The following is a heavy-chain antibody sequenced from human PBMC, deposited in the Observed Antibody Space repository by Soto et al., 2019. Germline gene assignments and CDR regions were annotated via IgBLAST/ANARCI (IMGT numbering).Heavy chain of an antibody. CDR1: GFTFGSYG. Sequence: GGSLRLSCAASGFTFGSYGMRWVRQAPGKGLEWVAGISYDGSKKYYGESVKGRFTISSDNSKNTLYLEMNSLRVEDTAVYYCAKAIENYSSGYYKPFYYFGVDVWGQGTTVTVSS. D-gene: IGHD3-22*01. CDR3: AKAIENYSSGYYKPFYYFGVDV. CDR2: ISYDGSKK. V-gene: IGHV3-30*18. J-gene: IGHJ6*02.